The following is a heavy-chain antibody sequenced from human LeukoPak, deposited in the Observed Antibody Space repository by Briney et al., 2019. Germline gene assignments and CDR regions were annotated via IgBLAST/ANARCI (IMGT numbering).Heavy chain of an antibody. CDR2: ISGSGGST. V-gene: IGHV3-23*01. Sequence: GGSLRLSCAASGFTFSSYAMSWVRQAPGKGLEWVSAISGSGGSTYYADSVQGRFTISRDNSKNTVYLQMNSLRAEDTAVYYCAKDMVEGSGYYYPTPFDYWGQGTPVTVSS. CDR1: GFTFSSYA. CDR3: AKDMVEGSGYYYPTPFDY. J-gene: IGHJ4*02. D-gene: IGHD3-22*01.